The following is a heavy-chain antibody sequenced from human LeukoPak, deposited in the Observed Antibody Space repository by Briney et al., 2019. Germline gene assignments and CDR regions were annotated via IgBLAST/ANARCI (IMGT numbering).Heavy chain of an antibody. CDR2: IRYDGSNK. CDR1: GFTFSSYG. D-gene: IGHD6-19*01. Sequence: PGGSLRLSCAASGFTFSSYGMHWVRQAPGKGLEWVAFIRYDGSNKYYADSVKGRFTISRDNSKNTLYLQMNSLRAEDTAVYYCAKDGSGWYPPGSPLDYWGQGTLVTVSS. V-gene: IGHV3-30*02. J-gene: IGHJ4*02. CDR3: AKDGSGWYPPGSPLDY.